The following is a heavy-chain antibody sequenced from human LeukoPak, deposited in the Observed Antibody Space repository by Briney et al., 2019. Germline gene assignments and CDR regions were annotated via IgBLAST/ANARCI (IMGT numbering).Heavy chain of an antibody. CDR2: INPNSGGT. Sequence: ASVKVSCKASGYTFTGYYMHCVRQAPGQGLEWMWWINPNSGGTSYAQRLQGRVTLNRDTSISTAYMELSRLRSGDTAVYYCARGGAGTAYYDWDFFRFDYWGQGTLVTVSS. D-gene: IGHD5-12*01. V-gene: IGHV1-2*02. J-gene: IGHJ4*02. CDR1: GYTFTGYY. CDR3: ARGGAGTAYYDWDFFRFDY.